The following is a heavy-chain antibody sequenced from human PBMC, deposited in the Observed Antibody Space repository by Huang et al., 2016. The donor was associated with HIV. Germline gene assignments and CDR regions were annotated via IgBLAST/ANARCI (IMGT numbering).Heavy chain of an antibody. CDR1: GGSFSGYY. Sequence: QVQLQQWGAGLLKPSETLSLTCAVYGGSFSGYYWSWIRQPPGTGLEWIGEINDSGSTNYNPALKSRVTTSVDTSKNQFSLRLSSVTAADTALYYCARGRSGIAAAVYWYFDLWGRGTLVTVSS. CDR2: INDSGST. J-gene: IGHJ2*01. V-gene: IGHV4-34*01. CDR3: ARGRSGIAAAVYWYFDL. D-gene: IGHD6-13*01.